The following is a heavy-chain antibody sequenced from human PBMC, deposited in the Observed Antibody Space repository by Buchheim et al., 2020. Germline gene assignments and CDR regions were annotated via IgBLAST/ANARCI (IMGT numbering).Heavy chain of an antibody. CDR2: IYYSGST. CDR3: ARVGYRKNWFDP. Sequence: QVQLQESGPGLVKPSETLSLTCTVSGGSISSYYWSWIRQPPGKGLEWIGYIYYSGSTNYNPSLKSRVTISVDTSKNQFSLKLSSVTAADTAVYYRARVGYRKNWFDPWGQGTL. CDR1: GGSISSYY. J-gene: IGHJ5*02. V-gene: IGHV4-59*01. D-gene: IGHD5-18*01.